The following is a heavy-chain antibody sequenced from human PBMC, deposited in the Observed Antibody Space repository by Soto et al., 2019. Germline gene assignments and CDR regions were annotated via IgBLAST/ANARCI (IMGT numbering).Heavy chain of an antibody. V-gene: IGHV3-21*01. CDR1: GFTFSSYS. CDR2: ISSSSSYI. CDR3: ARDGECSSTSCYEDTYYYYMDV. J-gene: IGHJ6*03. D-gene: IGHD2-2*01. Sequence: EVQLVESGGGLVKPGGSLRLSCAASGFTFSSYSMNWVRQAPGKGLEWVSSISSSSSYIYYADSVKGRFTMSRDNSKNALYLQMNSLRGEETGVYYWARDGECSSTSCYEDTYYYYMDVWGKGTTVTLS.